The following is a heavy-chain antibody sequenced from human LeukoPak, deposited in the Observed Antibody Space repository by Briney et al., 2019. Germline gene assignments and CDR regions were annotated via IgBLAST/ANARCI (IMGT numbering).Heavy chain of an antibody. Sequence: GGSLRLSCAASGFTFSSHWMNWVRQAPGKGLEWVANIKQDGSEKYYVDSVKGRFTISRDNSKNTLYLQMNSLRAEDTAVYYCAREPVVVPAAPDYYYMDVWGKGTTVTVSS. V-gene: IGHV3-7*03. CDR2: IKQDGSEK. CDR3: AREPVVVPAAPDYYYMDV. D-gene: IGHD2-2*01. J-gene: IGHJ6*03. CDR1: GFTFSSHW.